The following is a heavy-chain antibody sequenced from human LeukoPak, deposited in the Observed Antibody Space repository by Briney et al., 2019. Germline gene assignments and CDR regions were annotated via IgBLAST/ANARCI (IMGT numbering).Heavy chain of an antibody. J-gene: IGHJ4*02. Sequence: PGGSLRLSCAASGFTFSSYSMNWVRQAPGKGLEWVSSISSSSSYIYYADSVKGRFTISRDNSKNTLYLQMNSLRAEDTAVYYCAKGGPERIYFGSGSYYNVNPLIDYWGQGTLVTVSS. CDR1: GFTFSSYS. CDR3: AKGGPERIYFGSGSYYNVNPLIDY. CDR2: ISSSSSYI. D-gene: IGHD3-10*01. V-gene: IGHV3-21*04.